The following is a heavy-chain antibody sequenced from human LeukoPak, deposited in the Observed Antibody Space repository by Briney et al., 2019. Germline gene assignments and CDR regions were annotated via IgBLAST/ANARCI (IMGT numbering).Heavy chain of an antibody. D-gene: IGHD2-8*02. CDR1: GFTFSSYA. CDR3: AREVVLGHRHYYYGMDV. J-gene: IGHJ6*02. V-gene: IGHV3-30-3*01. Sequence: GGSLRLSCAASGFTFSSYAMHWVRQAPGKGLEWVAVISYDGSNKYYADSVKGRFTISRDNSKSTLYLQMNSLRAEDTAVYYCAREVVLGHRHYYYGMDVWGQGTTVTVS. CDR2: ISYDGSNK.